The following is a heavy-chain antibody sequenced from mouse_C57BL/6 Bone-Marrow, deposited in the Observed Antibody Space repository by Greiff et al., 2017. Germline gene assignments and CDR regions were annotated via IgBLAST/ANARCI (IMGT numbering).Heavy chain of an antibody. V-gene: IGHV15-2*01. D-gene: IGHD2-1*01. CDR1: DSEVFPIAY. Sequence: QVQLKQSGSELRSPGSSVKLSCKDSDSEVFPIAYMSWVRQTPGRGLEWIGGILPSIGRTIYGEKFEDKATLDADTLSNTAYLVLNSLTSEDSAIYNCARGRGNYSYYFDYWGQGTTLTVSS. CDR2: ILPSIGRT. J-gene: IGHJ2*01. CDR3: ARGRGNYSYYFDY.